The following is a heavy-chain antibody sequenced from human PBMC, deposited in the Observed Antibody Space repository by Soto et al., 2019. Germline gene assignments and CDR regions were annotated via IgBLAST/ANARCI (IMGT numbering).Heavy chain of an antibody. J-gene: IGHJ4*02. CDR3: ATSPETADYFDY. CDR2: ISSSGSTI. CDR1: GFTFSSYE. V-gene: IGHV3-48*03. Sequence: GGSLRLSCAASGFTFSSYEMNWVRQAPGKGLEWVSYISSSGSTIYYADSVKGRFTISRENAKNSLYLQMNSLRAEDTAVYYCATSPETADYFDYWGQGTLVTVSS. D-gene: IGHD6-25*01.